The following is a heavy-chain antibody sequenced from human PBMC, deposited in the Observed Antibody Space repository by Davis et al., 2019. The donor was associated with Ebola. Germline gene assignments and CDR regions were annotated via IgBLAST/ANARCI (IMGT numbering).Heavy chain of an antibody. CDR2: MNPNSGNT. J-gene: IGHJ4*02. CDR3: ANSGGNIRYSSTWYIDY. Sequence: AASVKVSCKASGYTFTSYAMNWVRQATGQGLEWMGWMNPNSGNTGYAQKFQGRVTMTRNTSISTAYMELSSLRADDTAVYYCANSGGNIRYSSTWYIDYWGQGTLVTVSS. CDR1: GYTFTSYA. V-gene: IGHV1-8*02. D-gene: IGHD2-2*01.